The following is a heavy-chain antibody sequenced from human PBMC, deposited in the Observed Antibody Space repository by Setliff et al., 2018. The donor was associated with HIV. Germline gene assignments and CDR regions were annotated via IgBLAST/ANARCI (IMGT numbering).Heavy chain of an antibody. CDR1: GFTFSHVW. CDR3: TGKEVEFLRS. D-gene: IGHD3-3*01. J-gene: IGHJ4*02. Sequence: GGSLRLSCAASGFTFSHVWMTWVRQAPGKGLEWVGRIKRKSDGGTTDYAAPVKGRLSISRNDSRNTVYLQMDSLKTEDTAIYYCTGKEVEFLRSRGQGTLVTVSS. V-gene: IGHV3-15*01. CDR2: IKRKSDGGTT.